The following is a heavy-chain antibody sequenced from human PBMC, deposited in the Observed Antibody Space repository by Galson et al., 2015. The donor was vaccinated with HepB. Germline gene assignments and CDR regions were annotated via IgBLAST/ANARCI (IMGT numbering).Heavy chain of an antibody. Sequence: IDVYNGNTKYAQNFQDRATMTTDTSTATAYMELRSLRSDDTAVYYCTRESMPGPWGDYWGQGTLVTVSS. CDR2: IDVYNGNT. D-gene: IGHD7-27*01. J-gene: IGHJ4*02. V-gene: IGHV1-18*01. CDR3: TRESMPGPWGDY.